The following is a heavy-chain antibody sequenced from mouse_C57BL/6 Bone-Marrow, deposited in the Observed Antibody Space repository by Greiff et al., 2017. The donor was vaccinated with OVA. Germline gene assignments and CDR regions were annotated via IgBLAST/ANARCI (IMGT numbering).Heavy chain of an antibody. CDR2: INPYNGDT. Sequence: VQLQQSGPELVKPGDSVKISCKASGYSFTGYFMNWVMQSHGKSLEWIGRINPYNGDTFYNQKFKGKATLTVDKSSITAHMELRSLTSEDSAVYYCARSHYYGSSLYAMDYWGQGTSVTVSS. CDR3: ARSHYYGSSLYAMDY. D-gene: IGHD1-1*01. J-gene: IGHJ4*01. CDR1: GYSFTGYF. V-gene: IGHV1-20*01.